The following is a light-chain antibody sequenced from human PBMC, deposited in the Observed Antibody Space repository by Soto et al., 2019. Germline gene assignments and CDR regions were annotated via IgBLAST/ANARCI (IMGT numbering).Light chain of an antibody. J-gene: IGLJ3*02. CDR3: SSYAGSDNPYCV. CDR1: SSDVGGYNY. V-gene: IGLV2-8*01. CDR2: EVT. Sequence: QSALTQPPSASGSPGQSVTISCTGTSSDVGGYNYVSWYQQHPGKAPKLMIYEVTKRPSGVPDRFSGSKSGNTASLTVSGLQAEDEADYYCSSYAGSDNPYCVFGEGTKLTVL.